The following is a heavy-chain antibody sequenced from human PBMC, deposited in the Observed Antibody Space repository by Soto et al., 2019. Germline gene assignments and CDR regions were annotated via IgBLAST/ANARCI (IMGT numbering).Heavy chain of an antibody. J-gene: IGHJ4*02. Sequence: SETLSLTCAVSGYSISSGYYWGWIRQPPGKGLEWIGSIYHSGSTYHNPSLKSRVTISVDTSKNQFSLKLSSVTAADTAVYYCARDKGSTFDYWGQGTLVNVSS. CDR1: GYSISSGYY. V-gene: IGHV4-38-2*02. CDR3: ARDKGSTFDY. D-gene: IGHD2-2*01. CDR2: IYHSGST.